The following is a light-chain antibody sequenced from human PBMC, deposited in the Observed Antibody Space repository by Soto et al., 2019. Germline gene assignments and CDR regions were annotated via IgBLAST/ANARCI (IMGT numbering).Light chain of an antibody. CDR3: SSYTSSGTPYV. CDR2: EVS. V-gene: IGLV2-14*03. Sequence: QSVLTQPASVSGSPGQSITISCTGTSSDVGGYNYVSWYQQHPGKAPKLMIYEVSNRPSGDSDRFSGSKSGNTASLTISGLQAEDEADYYCSSYTSSGTPYVFGSGTKVTVL. CDR1: SSDVGGYNY. J-gene: IGLJ1*01.